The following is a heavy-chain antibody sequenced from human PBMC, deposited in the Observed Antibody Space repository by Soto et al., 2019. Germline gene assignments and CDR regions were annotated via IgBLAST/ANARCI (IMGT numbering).Heavy chain of an antibody. CDR3: ARAHYGDYGYGMDV. Sequence: QLQLQESGSGLVKPSQTLSLTCAVSGGSISSGGYSWSWIRQPPGKGLEWIGYIYHSGSTYYNPSLKRRVTIPVDRSKNQFSLKLSSGTAADTAVYYCARAHYGDYGYGMDVWGQGTTVTVSS. CDR1: GGSISSGGYS. D-gene: IGHD4-17*01. J-gene: IGHJ6*02. CDR2: IYHSGST. V-gene: IGHV4-30-2*01.